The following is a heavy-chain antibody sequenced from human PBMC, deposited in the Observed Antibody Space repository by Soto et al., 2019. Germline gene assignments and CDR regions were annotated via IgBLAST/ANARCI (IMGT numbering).Heavy chain of an antibody. CDR3: ARRGSGSYSDY. CDR2: IYYSGST. V-gene: IGHV4-39*01. CDR1: GGSISSSSHY. J-gene: IGHJ4*02. Sequence: QLQLQESGPGLVKPSETLSLTCTVSGGSISSSSHYWGLIRQPPGKGLEWIGSIYYSGSTYYNPSLKSRVTISVDTSKNQFSLKLSSVTAADTAVYYCARRGSGSYSDYWGKGTLVTVSS. D-gene: IGHD3-10*01.